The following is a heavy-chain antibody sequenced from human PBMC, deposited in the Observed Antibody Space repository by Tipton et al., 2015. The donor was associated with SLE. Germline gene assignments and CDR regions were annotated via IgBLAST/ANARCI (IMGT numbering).Heavy chain of an antibody. CDR2: IKSKTEGGTT. V-gene: IGHV3-15*01. J-gene: IGHJ4*02. CDR3: TTDRGGAAASAFFDY. D-gene: IGHD6-13*01. Sequence: SLRLSCAASGFTFSNAWMSWVRQAPGKGLEWVGRIKSKTEGGTTDYAAPVKGRLTISRDDSKNTLYLQMNSLKTEDTAVYYCTTDRGGAAASAFFDYWGQGTLVTVSS. CDR1: GFTFSNAW.